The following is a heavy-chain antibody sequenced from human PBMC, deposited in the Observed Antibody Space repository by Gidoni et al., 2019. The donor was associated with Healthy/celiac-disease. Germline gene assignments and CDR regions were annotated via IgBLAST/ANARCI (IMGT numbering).Heavy chain of an antibody. CDR1: GGSFSGYY. CDR3: ARVDDYDSSGSLEVVDV. CDR2: INHSEST. J-gene: IGHJ6*02. V-gene: IGHV4-34*01. D-gene: IGHD3-22*01. Sequence: QVQLQQWGAGLLKPSETLSLTCAVYGGSFSGYYWSWIRQPPGKGLEWLGEINHSESTNYNPSLKSRVTISVDTSKNQFSLKLSSVTAADTAVYYCARVDDYDSSGSLEVVDVWGQGTTVTVSS.